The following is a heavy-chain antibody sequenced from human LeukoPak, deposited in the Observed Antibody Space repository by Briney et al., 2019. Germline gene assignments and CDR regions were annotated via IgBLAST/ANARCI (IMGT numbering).Heavy chain of an antibody. D-gene: IGHD3-3*01. CDR2: MNPNSGNT. Sequence: ASVKVSCKASGYTFTSYDINWVRQATGQGLEWMGWMNPNSGNTGYAQKFQGRVTITADESTSTAYMELSSLRSEDTAVYYCARGPGGVLEWLFYAFDIWGQGTMVTVSS. CDR1: GYTFTSYD. V-gene: IGHV1-8*03. CDR3: ARGPGGVLEWLFYAFDI. J-gene: IGHJ3*02.